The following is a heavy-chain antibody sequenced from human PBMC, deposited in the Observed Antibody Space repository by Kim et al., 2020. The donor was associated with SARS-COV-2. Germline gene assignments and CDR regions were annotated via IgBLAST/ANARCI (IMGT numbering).Heavy chain of an antibody. CDR1: GFTVSSNY. J-gene: IGHJ3*02. D-gene: IGHD5-12*01. CDR3: ARGYVDAFDI. CDR2: IYSGGTT. Sequence: GGSLRLSCAASGFTVSSNYMSWVRQAPGKGLEWVSVIYSGGTTYYADSVKGRFTISRDNSKNTLYLQMNSLRAGDTAVYYCARGYVDAFDIWGQGTMVTVSS. V-gene: IGHV3-53*01.